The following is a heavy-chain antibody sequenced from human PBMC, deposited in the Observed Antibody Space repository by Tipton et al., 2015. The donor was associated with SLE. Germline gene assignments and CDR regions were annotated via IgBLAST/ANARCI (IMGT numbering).Heavy chain of an antibody. V-gene: IGHV1-18*01. Sequence: QSGAEVKKPGASVKVSCKASGYTFISYAISWVRQAPGQGLEWMAWISAYNGNTNYAQKLQGRVTMTTDTSTSTAYMELRSLRSDDTAVYYCARDLFPGVWFRELFCWGQGTLVTVSS. J-gene: IGHJ4*02. CDR2: ISAYNGNT. CDR1: GYTFISYA. D-gene: IGHD3-10*01. CDR3: ARDLFPGVWFRELFC.